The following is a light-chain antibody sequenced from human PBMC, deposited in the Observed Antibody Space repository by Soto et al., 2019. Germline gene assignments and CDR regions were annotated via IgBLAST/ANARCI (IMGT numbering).Light chain of an antibody. J-gene: IGLJ3*02. V-gene: IGLV1-44*01. CDR1: SSNIGGNT. Sequence: QSVLTQPPSASGTPGQRVTISCSGSSSNIGGNTVNWYQHLPGTAPKLLIYTNNQRPSGVPDRFSGSKSGTSASLAVSGLQSADETDYYCAAWDDSLNGGVFGGGTKLTVL. CDR3: AAWDDSLNGGV. CDR2: TNN.